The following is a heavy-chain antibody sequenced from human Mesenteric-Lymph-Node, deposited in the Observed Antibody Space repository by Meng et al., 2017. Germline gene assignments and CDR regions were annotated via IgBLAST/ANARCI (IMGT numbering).Heavy chain of an antibody. CDR3: ARDFSLWFGELLS. Sequence: QLHLVILGSDWKKLVSSGKAACRTSGGSFSTYTFSWWRQAPGQGLEWMGIINPSGGSTSYAQKFQGRVTMTRDTSTSTVYMELSSLRSEDTAVYYCARDFSLWFGELLSWGQGTLVTVSS. D-gene: IGHD3-10*01. V-gene: IGHV1-46*01. CDR2: INPSGGST. J-gene: IGHJ4*02. CDR1: GGSFSTYT.